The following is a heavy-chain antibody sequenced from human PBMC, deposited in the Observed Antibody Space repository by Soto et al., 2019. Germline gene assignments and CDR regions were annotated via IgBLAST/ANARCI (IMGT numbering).Heavy chain of an antibody. J-gene: IGHJ6*02. CDR1: GGTFSSYA. Sequence: ASVKVSCKATGGTFSSYAINWVRRAAGQGLEWMGWMNPNSGNTGYAQKFQGRVTMTRNTSISTAYMELSSLRSEDTAVYYCAIKEDIVVVVAARPASMDVWGQGTTVTVSS. V-gene: IGHV1-8*02. CDR2: MNPNSGNT. CDR3: AIKEDIVVVVAARPASMDV. D-gene: IGHD2-15*01.